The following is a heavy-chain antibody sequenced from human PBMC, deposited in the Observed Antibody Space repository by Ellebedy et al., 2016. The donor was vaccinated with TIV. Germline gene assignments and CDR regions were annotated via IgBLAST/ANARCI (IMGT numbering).Heavy chain of an antibody. CDR3: ATDSSKSALVMVTSVHAFDI. D-gene: IGHD2-21*02. V-gene: IGHV1-24*01. Sequence: AASVKVSCKVSGYSLIELSMHWMRQVPGKGLEWMGGFDPEDGETTYSQKFQGIVTMSEDTSTDTSYMELSSLRSEDTAVYFCATDSSKSALVMVTSVHAFDIWGQGTMVTVSS. CDR2: FDPEDGET. J-gene: IGHJ3*02. CDR1: GYSLIELS.